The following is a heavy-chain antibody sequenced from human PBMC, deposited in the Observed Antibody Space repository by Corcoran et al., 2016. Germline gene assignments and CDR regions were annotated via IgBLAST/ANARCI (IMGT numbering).Heavy chain of an antibody. Sequence: QGQLEQSGAEVKKPGASVKVSCKASGYTFTSYDIHWVRQATGQGREWMGWMNPNSGTTGYAQKFQGRVTMTRNTSISPAYMELSSLRSGDTAGYYCAREALRHDLTYYDFWSGYYLYDYYYGMDVWGQGNSVTVSS. CDR1: GYTFTSYD. J-gene: IGHJ6*02. D-gene: IGHD3-3*01. CDR3: AREALRHDLTYYDFWSGYYLYDYYYGMDV. V-gene: IGHV1-8*01. CDR2: MNPNSGTT.